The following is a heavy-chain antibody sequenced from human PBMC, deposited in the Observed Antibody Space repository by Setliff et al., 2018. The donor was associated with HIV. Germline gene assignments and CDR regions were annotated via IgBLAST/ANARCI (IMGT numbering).Heavy chain of an antibody. J-gene: IGHJ4*02. CDR1: GFTFSRYA. CDR3: AKAGDYYDRTTFDS. Sequence: SLKISCAASGFTFSRYAMSWVRQAPGKGLAWVSGLSGSGVGTYYAGSVKGRFTISRDNSKSTLYLQMNSLRAEDTAVYYCAKAGDYYDRTTFDSWGQGTLVTVSS. CDR2: LSGSGVGT. D-gene: IGHD3-22*01. V-gene: IGHV3-23*01.